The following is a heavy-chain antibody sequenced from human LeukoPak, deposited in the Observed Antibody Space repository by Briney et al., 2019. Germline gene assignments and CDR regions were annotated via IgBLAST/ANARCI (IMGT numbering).Heavy chain of an antibody. D-gene: IGHD3-16*02. CDR3: ARGDRRLSNVYYYYYMDV. CDR1: GYTFTSYG. V-gene: IGHV1-69*13. J-gene: IGHJ6*03. CDR2: IIPIFGTA. Sequence: ASVKVSCKASGYTFTSYGISWVRQAPGQGLEWMGGIIPIFGTANYAQKFQGRVTITADESTSTAYMELSSLRSEDTAVYYCARGDRRLSNVYYYYYMDVWGKGTTVTVSS.